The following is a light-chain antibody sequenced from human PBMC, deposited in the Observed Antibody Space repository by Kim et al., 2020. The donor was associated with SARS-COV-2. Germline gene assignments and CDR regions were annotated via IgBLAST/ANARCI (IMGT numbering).Light chain of an antibody. CDR3: QHYDTAPLT. V-gene: IGKV3-20*01. J-gene: IGKJ4*01. Sequence: LSPGERATLSCRASQSVDNPHLAWYQQKPGQAPRLLIYGASSRATGIPDRFSGSGSGTDFTLTISRLEPEDFAVYYCQHYDTAPLTFGGGTKVEI. CDR2: GAS. CDR1: QSVDNPH.